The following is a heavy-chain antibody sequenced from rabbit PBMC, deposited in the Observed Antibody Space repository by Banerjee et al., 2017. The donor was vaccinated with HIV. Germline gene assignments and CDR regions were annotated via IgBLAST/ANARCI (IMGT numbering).Heavy chain of an antibody. CDR1: GFSFSNGYD. V-gene: IGHV1S43*01. Sequence: QSLEESGGDLVKPGASLTLTCTASGFSFSNGYDMCWVRQAPGRGLELIACIYTTSGSTWYASWVNGRFTISRSTSLNTVDLQMTSLTAADTATYFCARDQTGDGVSVHTLWGQGTLVTVS. CDR3: ARDQTGDGVSVHTL. D-gene: IGHD2-1*01. CDR2: IYTTSGST. J-gene: IGHJ4*01.